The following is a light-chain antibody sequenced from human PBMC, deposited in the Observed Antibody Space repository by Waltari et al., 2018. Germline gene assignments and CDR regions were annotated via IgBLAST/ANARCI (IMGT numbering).Light chain of an antibody. CDR1: SLRSYS. J-gene: IGLJ1*01. CDR2: GQN. V-gene: IGLV3-19*01. CDR3: SSRDSGAHRHV. Sequence: SSELTQDPAVSVALGQTVRITCQGDSLRSYSATWYQQKAGQVPILVIYGQNNRPSGIPDRFSGSYSGRTASLTITGAQAEDEADYYCSSRDSGAHRHVFGTGTKVTVL.